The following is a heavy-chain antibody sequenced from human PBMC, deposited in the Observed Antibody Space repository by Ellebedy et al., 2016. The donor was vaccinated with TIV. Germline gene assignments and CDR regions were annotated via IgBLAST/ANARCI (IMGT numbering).Heavy chain of an antibody. CDR3: ARAPPSSGTLFY. CDR2: INHSGSS. Sequence: SETLSLXXTVSGGSISSYYWSWIRQPPGKGLEWIGEINHSGSSNYNPSLKSRVTISVDTSKNQFSLKLSSVTAADTAFYYCARAPPSSGTLFYWGQGTLVTVSS. D-gene: IGHD3-10*01. CDR1: GGSISSYY. V-gene: IGHV4-34*01. J-gene: IGHJ4*02.